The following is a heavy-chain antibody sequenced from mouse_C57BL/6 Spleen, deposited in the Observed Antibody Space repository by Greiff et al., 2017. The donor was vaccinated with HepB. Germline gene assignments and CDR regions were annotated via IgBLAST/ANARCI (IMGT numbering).Heavy chain of an antibody. CDR3: ARGFLDY. V-gene: IGHV1-50*01. Sequence: QVQLQQSGAELVKPGASVKLSCKASGYTFTSYWMQWVKQRPGQGLEWIGEIDPSDSYTNYNQKFKGKATLTVDTSSSTAYMQLSSLTSEDSAVYYCARGFLDYWGQGTTLTVSS. CDR2: IDPSDSYT. CDR1: GYTFTSYW. J-gene: IGHJ2*01.